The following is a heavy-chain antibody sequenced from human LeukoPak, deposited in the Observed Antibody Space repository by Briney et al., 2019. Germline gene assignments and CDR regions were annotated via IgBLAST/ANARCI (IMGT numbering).Heavy chain of an antibody. CDR2: INWSGGST. J-gene: IGHJ4*02. CDR3: ARAPITSPFYFDY. Sequence: GGSLRLSCAASGFTFSSYEMHWVRQAPGKGLEWVSGINWSGGSTGYADPLRGRFTISRDNANNSLYLQMDSLRAEDTALYYCARAPITSPFYFDYWGQGTLVTVSS. CDR1: GFTFSSYE. D-gene: IGHD2-2*01. V-gene: IGHV3-20*04.